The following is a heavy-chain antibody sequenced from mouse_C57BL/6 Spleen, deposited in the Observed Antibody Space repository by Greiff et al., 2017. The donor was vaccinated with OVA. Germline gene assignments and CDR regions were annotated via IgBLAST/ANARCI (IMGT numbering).Heavy chain of an antibody. CDR2: ISDGGSYT. J-gene: IGHJ1*03. CDR1: GFTFSSYA. CDR3: ARAGGTQWYFDV. D-gene: IGHD3-3*01. V-gene: IGHV5-4*01. Sequence: EVHLVESGGGLVKPGGSLKLSCAASGFTFSSYAMSWVRQTPEKRLEWVATISDGGSYTYYPDNVKGRFTISRDNAKNNLYLQMSHLKSEDAAVYYCARAGGTQWYFDVWGTGTTVTVSS.